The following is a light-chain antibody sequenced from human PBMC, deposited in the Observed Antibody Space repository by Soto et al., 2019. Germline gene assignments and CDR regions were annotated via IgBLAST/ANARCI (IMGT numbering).Light chain of an antibody. J-gene: IGKJ2*01. V-gene: IGKV1-6*01. Sequence: AIQMTQSPSSLSASVGDRVTITCRASQGISNDLAWYQQKPGKGPKLLIYAASTLQSGVPPRFSGSGSGTDFTLTISRLQPEDFATYFCLQDYNFPYTFGQGTKLEIK. CDR1: QGISND. CDR2: AAS. CDR3: LQDYNFPYT.